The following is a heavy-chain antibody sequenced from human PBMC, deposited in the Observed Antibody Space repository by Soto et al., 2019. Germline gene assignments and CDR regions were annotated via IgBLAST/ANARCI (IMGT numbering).Heavy chain of an antibody. V-gene: IGHV3-43*01. CDR3: AKESSSGYWFDY. D-gene: IGHD3-22*01. J-gene: IGHJ4*02. Sequence: GGSLRLSCAASGFTFDDYTMHWVRQAPGKVLEWVSLISWDGGSTYYADSVKGRFTISRDNSKNSLYLQMNSLRTEDTALYYCAKESSSGYWFDYWGQGTLVTVSS. CDR1: GFTFDDYT. CDR2: ISWDGGST.